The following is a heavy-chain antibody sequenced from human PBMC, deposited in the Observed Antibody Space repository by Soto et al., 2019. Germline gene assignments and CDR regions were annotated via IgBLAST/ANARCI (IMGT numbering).Heavy chain of an antibody. D-gene: IGHD5-18*01. Sequence: QVQLQESGPGLVKPSQTLSLTCTVSGGSISSGGYYWSWIRQHPGKGLEWIGCIYYSGSPYYNPSLKRRVTISVDTSKNQFSLKLSSVTAADTAVYYCASRGYSYGFSLGLDVWGQGTTVTVSS. CDR2: IYYSGSP. CDR1: GGSISSGGYY. J-gene: IGHJ6*02. V-gene: IGHV4-31*03. CDR3: ASRGYSYGFSLGLDV.